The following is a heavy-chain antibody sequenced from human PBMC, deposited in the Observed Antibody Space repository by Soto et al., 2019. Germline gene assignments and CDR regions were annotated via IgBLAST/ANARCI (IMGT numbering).Heavy chain of an antibody. CDR2: IYYSEST. V-gene: IGHV4-31*01. Sequence: QVQLQESGPGLVKPSQTLSLTCTVSGGSISSGGYYWSWIRQHPGKGLEWIGSIYYSESTYYNPSLKSLLTISLYTSKNQFSLKLSSVTAADTAVYYCARANGGYGLDVWGQGTTVTVSS. J-gene: IGHJ6*02. CDR1: GGSISSGGYY. CDR3: ARANGGYGLDV. D-gene: IGHD7-27*01.